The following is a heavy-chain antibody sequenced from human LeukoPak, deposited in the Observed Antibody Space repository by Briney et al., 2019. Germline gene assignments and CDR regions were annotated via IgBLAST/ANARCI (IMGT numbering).Heavy chain of an antibody. V-gene: IGHV3-49*04. CDR1: GFRFGDYA. D-gene: IGHD3-10*01. Sequence: PLGGSLRLSCSASGFRFGDYAMSWVRQAPGKGLEWVSFIRSKTYGGTTEYAASVKGRFTISRDDSKSIAYLQMNSLKAEDTAVYFCTRNVITQVRGVFVSYYYYMDVWGNGTTVTVSS. CDR2: IRSKTYGGTT. CDR3: TRNVITQVRGVFVSYYYYMDV. J-gene: IGHJ6*03.